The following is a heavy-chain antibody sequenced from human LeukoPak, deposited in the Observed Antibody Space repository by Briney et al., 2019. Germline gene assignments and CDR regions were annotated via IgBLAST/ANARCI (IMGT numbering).Heavy chain of an antibody. Sequence: SETLSLTCAVYGPSLSGYYRSWIRQPPGYGLQWNGEIQHSGSTNYNASLKSRVTISVDTSKNQFSLKLMSGTAADTAVYYCARGLKNIVVVVAATTGAFDIWGQGTMVTVSS. V-gene: IGHV4-34*01. CDR1: GPSLSGYY. CDR3: ARGLKNIVVVVAATTGAFDI. D-gene: IGHD2-15*01. CDR2: IQHSGST. J-gene: IGHJ3*02.